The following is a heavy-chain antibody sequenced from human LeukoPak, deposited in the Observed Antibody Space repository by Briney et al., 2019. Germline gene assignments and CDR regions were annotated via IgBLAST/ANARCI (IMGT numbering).Heavy chain of an antibody. CDR3: ARQARINAYDSSGYYHYYFDY. Sequence: SETLSLTCAVYGGSFSGYYWSWIRQPPGKGLEWIGYIYYSGSTNYNPSLKSRVTISVDTSKNQFSLKLSSVTAADTAVYYCARQARINAYDSSGYYHYYFDYWGQGTLVTVSS. V-gene: IGHV4-59*08. CDR2: IYYSGST. D-gene: IGHD3-22*01. CDR1: GGSFSGYY. J-gene: IGHJ4*02.